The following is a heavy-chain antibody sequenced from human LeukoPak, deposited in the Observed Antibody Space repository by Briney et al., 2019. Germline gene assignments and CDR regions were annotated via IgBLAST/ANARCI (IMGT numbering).Heavy chain of an antibody. D-gene: IGHD6-6*01. Sequence: GGSLRLSCAASGFTFKTYWMTWVRQAPGRGLEWVANINQDGSERYYVDSVKGRFTISRDNAKNSLYLQLNSLRAEDTAVYYCARWAGSSWAEARRQGYKYYYYMDVWGKGTTVIVSS. CDR3: ARWAGSSWAEARRQGYKYYYYMDV. V-gene: IGHV3-7*01. J-gene: IGHJ6*03. CDR1: GFTFKTYW. CDR2: INQDGSER.